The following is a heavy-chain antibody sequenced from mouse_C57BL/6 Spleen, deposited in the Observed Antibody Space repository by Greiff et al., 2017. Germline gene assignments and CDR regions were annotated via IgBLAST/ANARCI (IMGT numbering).Heavy chain of an antibody. Sequence: QVQLKQPGAELVRPGSSVKLSCKASGYTFTSYWMHWVKQRPIQGLEWIGNIDPSDSETHYNQKVKDKATLTVDKSSSTAYMQLSSLTSEDSAVYYCARTITTVVEGDYAMDYWGQGTSVTVSS. CDR1: GYTFTSYW. J-gene: IGHJ4*01. D-gene: IGHD1-1*01. CDR3: ARTITTVVEGDYAMDY. V-gene: IGHV1-52*01. CDR2: IDPSDSET.